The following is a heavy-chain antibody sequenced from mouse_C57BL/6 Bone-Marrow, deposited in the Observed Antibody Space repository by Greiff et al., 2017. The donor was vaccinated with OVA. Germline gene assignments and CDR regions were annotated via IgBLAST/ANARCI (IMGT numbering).Heavy chain of an antibody. CDR3: ARRGLPLSYWYFDV. CDR2: INPNNGGT. J-gene: IGHJ1*03. Sequence: EVKLQESGPELVKPGASVKMSCKASGYTFTDYNMHWVKQSHGKSLEWIGYINPNNGGTSYNQKFKGKATLTLNKSSSTAYMELRSLTSEDSAVYYCARRGLPLSYWYFDVWGTGTTVTVSS. CDR1: GYTFTDYN. D-gene: IGHD3-3*01. V-gene: IGHV1-22*01.